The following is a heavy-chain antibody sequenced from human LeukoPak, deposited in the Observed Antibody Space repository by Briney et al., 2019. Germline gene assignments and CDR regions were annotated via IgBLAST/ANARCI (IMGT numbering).Heavy chain of an antibody. CDR2: ISAYNGNT. J-gene: IGHJ4*02. CDR3: ARTGYYDSSGPIPFDY. CDR1: GYTFTSYG. Sequence: ASVKVSCKASGYTFTSYGISWVRQAPGQGLEWMGWISAYNGNTNYAQKLQGRVTMTTDTSTSTAYMELRSLRSDDTAVYYCARTGYYDSSGPIPFDYWGQGTLVTVSS. D-gene: IGHD3-22*01. V-gene: IGHV1-18*01.